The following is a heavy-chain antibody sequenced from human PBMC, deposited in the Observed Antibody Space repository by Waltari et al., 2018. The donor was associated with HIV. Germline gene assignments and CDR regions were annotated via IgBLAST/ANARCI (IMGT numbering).Heavy chain of an antibody. CDR1: RFTFSDYY. D-gene: IGHD5-12*01. Sequence: GGSLGLSCATSRFTFSDYYMSWIRQVPGKGLQWLSYITGSGNIIYYAHSVKGRFTISRNNDKNSLFLQMNSLRAEDTAVYYCPRFRTVRATELDYWGQGTLVTVSS. V-gene: IGHV3-11*01. J-gene: IGHJ4*02. CDR3: PRFRTVRATELDY. CDR2: ITGSGNII.